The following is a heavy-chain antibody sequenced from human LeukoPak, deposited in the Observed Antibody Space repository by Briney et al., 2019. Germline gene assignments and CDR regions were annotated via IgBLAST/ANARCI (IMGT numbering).Heavy chain of an antibody. Sequence: SETLSLTCTVSGGSISSSNYYWGWIRQPPGKGLEWIGSIYYSGSTYYSPSLKSRVTISVDTSKNQFSLKLSSVTAADTAVYYCAVAGHGWDYWGQGTLVTVSS. CDR2: IYYSGST. CDR3: AVAGHGWDY. V-gene: IGHV4-39*07. D-gene: IGHD6-19*01. J-gene: IGHJ4*02. CDR1: GGSISSSNYY.